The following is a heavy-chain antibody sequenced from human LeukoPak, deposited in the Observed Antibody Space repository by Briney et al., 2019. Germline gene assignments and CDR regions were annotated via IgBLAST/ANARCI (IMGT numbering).Heavy chain of an antibody. CDR3: ARDVPGFDFWSGYGMDV. CDR1: GYTFTGYY. CDR2: INPNSGGT. Sequence: GASVKVSCKASGYTFTGYYMHWVRQAPGQGLEWMGWINPNSGGTNYAQKFQGRVTMTRDTSISTAYMELSRLRSDDTAVYYCARDVPGFDFWSGYGMDVWGQGTTVTVSS. V-gene: IGHV1-2*02. D-gene: IGHD3-3*01. J-gene: IGHJ6*02.